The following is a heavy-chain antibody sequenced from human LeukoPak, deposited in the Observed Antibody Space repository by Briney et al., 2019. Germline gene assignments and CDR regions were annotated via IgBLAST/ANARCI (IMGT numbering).Heavy chain of an antibody. CDR2: ISSSSSYI. D-gene: IGHD7-27*01. CDR1: GFTFSSYS. V-gene: IGHV3-21*01. J-gene: IGHJ6*02. CDR3: ARDWAYYYYGMDV. Sequence: GGSLRLSCAASGFTFSSYSMNWVRQAPGKGLGWVSSISSSSSYIYYADSVKGRFTISRDNAKNSLYLQMNSLRAEDTAVYYCARDWAYYYYGMDVWGQGTTVTVSS.